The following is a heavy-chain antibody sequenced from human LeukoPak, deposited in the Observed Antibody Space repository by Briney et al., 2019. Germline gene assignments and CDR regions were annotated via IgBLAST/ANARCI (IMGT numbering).Heavy chain of an antibody. D-gene: IGHD2-15*01. CDR1: GFKFDDYG. CDR2: IHWNGSGT. V-gene: IGHV3-20*04. Sequence: GGSLRLSCAAAGFKFDDYGMSWVRQAPGKGLEWVSGIHWNGSGTGYADSVKGRFTISRDNAKNSLYLQMNSLRAEDTALYYCVRDLLVFDSWGQGTLVTVSS. J-gene: IGHJ4*02. CDR3: VRDLLVFDS.